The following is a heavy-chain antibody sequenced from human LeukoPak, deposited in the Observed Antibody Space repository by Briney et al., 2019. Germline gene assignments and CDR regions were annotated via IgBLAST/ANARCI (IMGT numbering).Heavy chain of an antibody. CDR2: ISGSGGST. J-gene: IGHJ4*02. CDR1: GFTFSSNA. D-gene: IGHD6-13*01. V-gene: IGHV3-23*01. CDR3: AKSPLSSSWYFDY. Sequence: GGSLRLSCAASGFTFSSNAMSWVRQAPGKGLEGVSAISGSGGSTYYVDSVKGRFTISRDNSKNTLYLQMNSLRAEDTAVYYCAKSPLSSSWYFDYWGQGTLVTVSS.